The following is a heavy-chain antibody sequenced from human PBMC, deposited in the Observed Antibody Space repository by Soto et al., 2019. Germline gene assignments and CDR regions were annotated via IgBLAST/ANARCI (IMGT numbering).Heavy chain of an antibody. J-gene: IGHJ4*02. V-gene: IGHV3-21*01. CDR1: GFTFTRYS. Sequence: GGSLRLSCAASGFTFTRYSMNWVRQAPGKGLEWVSSISSTTNYIYYADSMKGRFTVSRDNAKSSVYLEMNSLSAEDTAVYYCARESEDLTSNFDYWGQGTLVTVSS. CDR2: ISSTTNYI. CDR3: ARESEDLTSNFDY.